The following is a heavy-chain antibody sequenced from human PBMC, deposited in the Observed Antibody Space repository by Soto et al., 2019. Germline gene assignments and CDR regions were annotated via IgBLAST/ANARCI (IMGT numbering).Heavy chain of an antibody. V-gene: IGHV1-3*01. CDR3: ARDLTYSSSDQYYYYYYGMDV. Sequence: ASVKVSCKASGYTFTSYAMHWVRQAPGQRLEWMGWINAGNGNTKYSQKFQGRVTITRDTSASTAYMELSSLRSEDTAVYYCARDLTYSSSDQYYYYYYGMDVWGQGTTVTV. CDR2: INAGNGNT. D-gene: IGHD6-6*01. J-gene: IGHJ6*02. CDR1: GYTFTSYA.